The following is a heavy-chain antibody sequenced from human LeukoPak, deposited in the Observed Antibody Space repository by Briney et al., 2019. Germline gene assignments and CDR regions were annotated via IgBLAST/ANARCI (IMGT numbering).Heavy chain of an antibody. CDR3: AREWYCSGGSCSAFDY. J-gene: IGHJ4*02. Sequence: ASVKVSCKASGYTFTSYYMHWVRQAPGQGLEWMGIINPSGGSTSYAQKFQGRVTMTRDTSTSTVYMELSSLRSEDTAVYYCAREWYCSGGSCSAFDYWGQGTLVTVSS. V-gene: IGHV1-46*01. CDR2: INPSGGST. D-gene: IGHD2-15*01. CDR1: GYTFTSYY.